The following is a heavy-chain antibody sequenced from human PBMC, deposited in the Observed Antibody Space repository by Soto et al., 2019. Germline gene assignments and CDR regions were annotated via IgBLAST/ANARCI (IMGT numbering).Heavy chain of an antibody. CDR3: ARYNGSGMDYYGMDV. Sequence: SETLSLTCAVYGGSFSGYYWSWIRQPPGKGLEWIGEINHSGSTNYNPSLKSRATISVDTSKNQFSLKLSSVTAADTAVYYCARYNGSGMDYYGMDVWGQGTTVTVSS. V-gene: IGHV4-34*01. CDR2: INHSGST. J-gene: IGHJ6*02. CDR1: GGSFSGYY. D-gene: IGHD3-10*01.